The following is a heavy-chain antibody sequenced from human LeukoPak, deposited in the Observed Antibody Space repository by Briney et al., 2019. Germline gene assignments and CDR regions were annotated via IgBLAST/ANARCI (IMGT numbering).Heavy chain of an antibody. Sequence: GGSLRLSCAASGFTFSSYAMSWVRQAPGKGLEWVSAISGSGGSTYYADSVKGRFTISRGNSKNTLYLQMNSLRAEDTAVYYCAKDGWWYTYCSSTSCSFDYWGQGTLVTVSS. J-gene: IGHJ4*02. CDR1: GFTFSSYA. D-gene: IGHD2-2*01. CDR2: ISGSGGST. CDR3: AKDGWWYTYCSSTSCSFDY. V-gene: IGHV3-23*01.